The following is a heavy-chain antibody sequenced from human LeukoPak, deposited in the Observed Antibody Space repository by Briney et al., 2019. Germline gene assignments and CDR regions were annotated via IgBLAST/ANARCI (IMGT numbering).Heavy chain of an antibody. J-gene: IGHJ6*02. CDR1: GFIFDDYA. V-gene: IGHV3-9*01. D-gene: IGHD4-23*01. CDR2: ISWNSGSI. Sequence: PGRSLRLSCAASGFIFDDYAMHWVRQAPGKGLEWVSGISWNSGSIGYADSVKGRFTISRDNAKNSLYLQMNSLRAEDTAVYYCARDPVGPYYYYYGMDVWGQGTTVTVSS. CDR3: ARDPVGPYYYYYGMDV.